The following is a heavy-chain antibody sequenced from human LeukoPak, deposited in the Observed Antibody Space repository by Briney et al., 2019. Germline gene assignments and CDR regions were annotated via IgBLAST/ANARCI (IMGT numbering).Heavy chain of an antibody. D-gene: IGHD3-3*01. V-gene: IGHV4-39*01. Sequence: SETLSLTCTVSGGSISSSSYHWGWIRQPPGKGLEWIGSIYYSGSTYYKPSLKSRVTISVDTSKNQFSLKLSSVTAADTAVYYCARVYYDFWSGYLHFDYWGQGTLVTVSS. CDR3: ARVYYDFWSGYLHFDY. J-gene: IGHJ4*02. CDR2: IYYSGST. CDR1: GGSISSSSYH.